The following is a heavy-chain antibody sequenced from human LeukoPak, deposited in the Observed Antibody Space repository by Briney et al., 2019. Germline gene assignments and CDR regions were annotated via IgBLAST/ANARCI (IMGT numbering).Heavy chain of an antibody. CDR3: ARDPDHGDPY. J-gene: IGHJ4*02. D-gene: IGHD4-17*01. CDR2: ITSSGTTI. V-gene: IGHV3-11*01. Sequence: KPGGSLRLSCTVSGFTLSDHYMSWFRKSPGRGLEWISWITSSGTTIDYADSVKGRFTISRDNTKNSIYLQMNSLRADDTAVYYCARDPDHGDPYWGQGTLVTVSS. CDR1: GFTLSDHY.